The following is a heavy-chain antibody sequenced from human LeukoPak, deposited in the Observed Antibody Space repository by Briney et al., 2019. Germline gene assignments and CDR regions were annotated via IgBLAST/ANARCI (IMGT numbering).Heavy chain of an antibody. V-gene: IGHV1-2*02. D-gene: IGHD5-18*01. Sequence: ASVRVSCKASGYTFTGYYMHWVRQAPGQGLEWMGWINPNSGGTNYAQKFQGRVTMTRDTSISTAYMELSSLRSEDTAVYYCARDLSKTMTWIQPVGAFDIWGQGTMVTVSS. CDR2: INPNSGGT. CDR1: GYTFTGYY. J-gene: IGHJ3*02. CDR3: ARDLSKTMTWIQPVGAFDI.